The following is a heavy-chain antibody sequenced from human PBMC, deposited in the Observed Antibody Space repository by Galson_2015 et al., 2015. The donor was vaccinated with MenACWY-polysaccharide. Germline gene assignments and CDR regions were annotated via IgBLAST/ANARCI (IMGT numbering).Heavy chain of an antibody. CDR3: ASGVTIFGVAPGYGMDV. J-gene: IGHJ6*02. CDR2: IYYSGST. V-gene: IGHV4-39*01. Sequence: TLSLTCTVSGGSISSSSYYWGWIRQPPGKGLEWIGSIYYSGSTYYNPSLKSRVTISVDTSKNQFSLKLSSVTAADTAVYYCASGVTIFGVAPGYGMDVWGQGTTVTVSS. CDR1: GGSISSSSYY. D-gene: IGHD3-3*01.